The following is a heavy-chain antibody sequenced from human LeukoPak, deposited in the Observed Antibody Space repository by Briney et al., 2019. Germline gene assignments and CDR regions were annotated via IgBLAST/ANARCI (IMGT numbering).Heavy chain of an antibody. CDR3: ARDYDFWSGYWDGGFDY. CDR1: GFTFSSYW. J-gene: IGHJ4*02. Sequence: PGGSLRLSCAASGFTFSSYWMSWVRQAPGKGLEWVANIKQDGSEKYYVDSVKGRFTISRDNAKNSLYLQMNSLRAEDTAVYYCARDYDFWSGYWDGGFDYWGQGTLVTVSS. V-gene: IGHV3-7*01. CDR2: IKQDGSEK. D-gene: IGHD3-3*01.